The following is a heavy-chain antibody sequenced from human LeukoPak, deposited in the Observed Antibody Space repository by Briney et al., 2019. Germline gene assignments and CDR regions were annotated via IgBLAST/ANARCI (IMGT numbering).Heavy chain of an antibody. J-gene: IGHJ4*01. Sequence: PRGSLRLSCAASGFTFSSYSMNWVRQAPGKGLEWVSSISSSSTYRYYAASVRGRFTISRDNAKNSLYLQMNSLRAEDTALYYCARGRYSGSYLLDYWGQGTLVTVSS. CDR2: ISSSSTYR. CDR3: ARGRYSGSYLLDY. CDR1: GFTFSSYS. D-gene: IGHD1-26*01. V-gene: IGHV3-21*01.